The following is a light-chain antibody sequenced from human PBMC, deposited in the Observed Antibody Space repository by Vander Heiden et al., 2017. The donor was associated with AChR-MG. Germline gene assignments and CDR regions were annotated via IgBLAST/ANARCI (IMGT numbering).Light chain of an antibody. CDR1: ETVRNY. Sequence: DIQMTQSPSSLTASVGQTVTITCRASETVRNYLNWYQQRSGKAPKLLIYGASNLHSGVSSRFSGSGYGTDFTLTIIRLQPDDFATYFCQQRVHVPHTFVQGTKVDIK. CDR3: QQRVHVPHT. V-gene: IGKV1-39*01. J-gene: IGKJ2*01. CDR2: GAS.